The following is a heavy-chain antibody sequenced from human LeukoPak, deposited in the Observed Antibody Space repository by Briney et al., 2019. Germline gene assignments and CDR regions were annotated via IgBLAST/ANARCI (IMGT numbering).Heavy chain of an antibody. J-gene: IGHJ4*02. CDR3: ARDLRSSGAFDY. Sequence: PSETLSLTCTVSGGSISSYYWSWIRQPPGKGLEWIGYIYYSGSTNYNPSLKSRVTISVDTSKNQFSLKLSSVTAADTAVYYCARDLRSSGAFDYWGQGTLVTVSS. V-gene: IGHV4-59*01. D-gene: IGHD1-26*01. CDR1: GGSISSYY. CDR2: IYYSGST.